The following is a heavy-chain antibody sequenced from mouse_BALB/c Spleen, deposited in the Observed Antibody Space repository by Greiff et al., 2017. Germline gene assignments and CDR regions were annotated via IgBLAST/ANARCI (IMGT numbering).Heavy chain of an antibody. CDR2: ISSGSSTI. V-gene: IGHV5-17*02. J-gene: IGHJ2*01. CDR3: ARGTTGHYFDY. Sequence: VKLVESGGGLVQPGGSRKLSCAASGFTFSSFGMHWVRQAPEKGLEWVAYISSGSSTIYYADTVKGRFTISRDNPKNTLFLQMTSLRSEDTAMYYCARGTTGHYFDYWGQGTTLTVSS. CDR1: GFTFSSFG. D-gene: IGHD2-14*01.